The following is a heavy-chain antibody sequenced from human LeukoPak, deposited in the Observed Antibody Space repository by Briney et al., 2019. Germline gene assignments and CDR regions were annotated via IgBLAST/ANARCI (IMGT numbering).Heavy chain of an antibody. CDR3: TRVSTAWANLYFDY. CDR2: INPNTGDT. V-gene: IGHV1-2*02. D-gene: IGHD1-14*01. Sequence: ASVKVSCKASGYTFTDYYIHWVRQAPGQGLEWMGRINPNTGDTNYAQKFQGRVTMTGDASINTASMELTSLTSGDTAVYYCTRVSTAWANLYFDYWGQGTLVTVSS. J-gene: IGHJ4*02. CDR1: GYTFTDYY.